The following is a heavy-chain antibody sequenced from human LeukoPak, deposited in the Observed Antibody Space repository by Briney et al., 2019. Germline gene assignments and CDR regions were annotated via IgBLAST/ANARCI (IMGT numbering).Heavy chain of an antibody. D-gene: IGHD6-19*01. J-gene: IGHJ4*02. CDR1: GFTFKNYW. CDR3: VPGGLAVSGIDY. Sequence: GGSLRLSCAASGFTFKNYWMSWVRQAPGTGLEWVANITPDGNDKYYVDSLKGRFTISRDNTKNSLYLQLNSLRTEDTAVYYCVPGGLAVSGIDYWGQGALVTVSS. V-gene: IGHV3-7*01. CDR2: ITPDGNDK.